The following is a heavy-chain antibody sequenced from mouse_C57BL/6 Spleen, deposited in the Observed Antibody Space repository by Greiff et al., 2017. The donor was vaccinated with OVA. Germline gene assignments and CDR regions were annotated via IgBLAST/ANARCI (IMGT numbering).Heavy chain of an antibody. CDR1: GYTFTSYW. Sequence: VQLQQPGAELVMPGASVKLSCKASGYTFTSYWMHWVKQRPGQSLEWIGEIDPSDSYTNYNQKFKGKSTLTVDKSSSTAYMQLSSLTSEDSAVYYCARGDDYDGFDYWGQGTTLTVSS. D-gene: IGHD2-4*01. J-gene: IGHJ2*01. V-gene: IGHV1-69*01. CDR2: IDPSDSYT. CDR3: ARGDDYDGFDY.